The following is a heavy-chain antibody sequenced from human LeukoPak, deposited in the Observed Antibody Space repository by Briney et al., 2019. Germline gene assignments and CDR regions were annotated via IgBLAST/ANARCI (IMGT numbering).Heavy chain of an antibody. CDR2: ISTNGGST. Sequence: GGSLRLSCSASGFTFSSYAMHWVRQAPGKGLEYVSAISTNGGSTYYADSVKGRFTISRDGSKNTVYLQMNNLRAEDTAVYYCARDPSNNYYAWGQGTLVTVSS. V-gene: IGHV3-64*04. CDR1: GFTFSSYA. D-gene: IGHD3-22*01. CDR3: ARDPSNNYYA. J-gene: IGHJ4*02.